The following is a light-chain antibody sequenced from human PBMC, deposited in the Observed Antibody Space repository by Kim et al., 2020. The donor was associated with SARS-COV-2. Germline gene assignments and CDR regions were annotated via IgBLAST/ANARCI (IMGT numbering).Light chain of an antibody. CDR3: QQRGNWPLT. V-gene: IGKV3-11*01. J-gene: IGKJ4*01. CDR2: DTS. Sequence: FSPGERATLSCRASESISNSLAWYQQKPGQTPRLLIYDTSNRATGIPARFSGSGSGTDFTLTISSLEPEDFAIYYCQQRGNWPLTFGGGTKVDIK. CDR1: ESISNS.